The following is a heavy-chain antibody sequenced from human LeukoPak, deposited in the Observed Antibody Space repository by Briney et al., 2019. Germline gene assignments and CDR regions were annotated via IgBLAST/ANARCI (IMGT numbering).Heavy chain of an antibody. V-gene: IGHV4-30-4*01. J-gene: IGHJ6*02. CDR1: GGSISSGDYY. Sequence: SQTLSLTCTVSGGSISSGDYYWSWIRQPPGKGLEWIGYIYYSGSTYYNPSLKSRVTISVDTSKNQFSLKLSSVTAADTAVYYCARRARLPSHLPIIVGATSHYYYYYGMDVWGQGTTVTVSS. CDR2: IYYSGST. CDR3: ARRARLPSHLPIIVGATSHYYYYYGMDV. D-gene: IGHD1-26*01.